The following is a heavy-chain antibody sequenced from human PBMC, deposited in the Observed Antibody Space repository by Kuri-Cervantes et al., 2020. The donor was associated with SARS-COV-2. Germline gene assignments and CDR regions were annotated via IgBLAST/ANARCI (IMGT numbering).Heavy chain of an antibody. Sequence: GESLKISCAASGFTFSSFAVHWVRQAPGKGLEWVAIISYDGTKKYYADSVKGRFTISRDNSKNTLYLQMNSLRADDTALYYCARGGLCSGGSCYHYSYYMDVWGKGTTVTVSS. CDR2: ISYDGTKK. V-gene: IGHV3-30-3*01. J-gene: IGHJ6*03. CDR1: GFTFSSFA. D-gene: IGHD2-15*01. CDR3: ARGGLCSGGSCYHYSYYMDV.